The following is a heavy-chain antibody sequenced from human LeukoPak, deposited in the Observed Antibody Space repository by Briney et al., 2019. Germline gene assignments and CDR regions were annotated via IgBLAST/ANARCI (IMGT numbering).Heavy chain of an antibody. Sequence: PSETLSLTCSVSGGSLSGYSWTWIRQSPGKGLEWIGEVNENGRSKYSPSLRSRVTISRDNSKNTLYLQMNSLRAEDTAVYYCASSSWLPDTPNFDYWGQGTLVTVSS. D-gene: IGHD6-13*01. CDR1: GGSLSGYS. V-gene: IGHV4-34*01. CDR2: VNENGRS. J-gene: IGHJ4*02. CDR3: ASSSWLPDTPNFDY.